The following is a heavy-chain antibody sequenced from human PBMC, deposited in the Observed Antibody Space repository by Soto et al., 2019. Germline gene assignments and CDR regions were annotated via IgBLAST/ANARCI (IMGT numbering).Heavy chain of an antibody. D-gene: IGHD5-12*01. Sequence: EVQLVQSGGCLVKPGGSLRLSCAASGFIFSSYTMNCVRQAPGKGLEWVSSISASSTYIDYAASLKGRFTSSRGNAYNSLDLQMSSLRAEDTAVYYCARGWLRDPWMYWGQGTLVTVSS. J-gene: IGHJ4*02. CDR1: GFIFSSYT. V-gene: IGHV3-21*01. CDR2: ISASSTYI. CDR3: ARGWLRDPWMY.